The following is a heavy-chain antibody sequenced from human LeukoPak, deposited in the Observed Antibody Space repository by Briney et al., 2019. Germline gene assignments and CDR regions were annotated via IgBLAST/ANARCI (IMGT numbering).Heavy chain of an antibody. CDR3: ARDLRGYDFWGGFFKYYFDY. D-gene: IGHD3-3*01. CDR1: GYTFTDYG. J-gene: IGHJ4*02. V-gene: IGHV1-18*01. CDR2: ISAYNGNT. Sequence: ASVKVSCKASGYTFTDYGISWVRQAPGQGLEWMGWISAYNGNTKYAQKFQGRVTMTTDTSTSTAYMEVRSLRSDDTAVYYCARDLRGYDFWGGFFKYYFDYWGQGTLVTVSS.